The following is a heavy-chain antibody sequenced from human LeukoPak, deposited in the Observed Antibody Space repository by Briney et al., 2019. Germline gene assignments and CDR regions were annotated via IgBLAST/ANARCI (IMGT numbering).Heavy chain of an antibody. CDR3: AREGPNTLYFDY. V-gene: IGHV1-18*01. CDR1: GYTFISYI. Sequence: ASVKVSCKASGYTFISYIISWVRQSPGQGLEWMGWISAHNGNTNYAQKFQGRVTMTRDTSTSTVYMELSSLRSEDTAVYYCAREGPNTLYFDYWGQGILVTVSS. CDR2: ISAHNGNT. D-gene: IGHD2-2*02. J-gene: IGHJ4*02.